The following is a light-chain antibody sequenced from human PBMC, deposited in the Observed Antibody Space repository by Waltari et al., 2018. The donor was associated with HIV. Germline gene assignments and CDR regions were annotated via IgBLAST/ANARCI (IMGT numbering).Light chain of an antibody. CDR3: QQYDVFST. J-gene: IGKJ2*01. CDR2: KAS. Sequence: DIQMTQSPSSLSASVGDRVTITCRASQGIDNYLAWYQQKPGKVPKLLIYKASSLENGVPVRFSGSGSGTEFTLTISSLQPDDFATYYCQQYDVFSTFGQGTRLDIK. CDR1: QGIDNY. V-gene: IGKV1-5*03.